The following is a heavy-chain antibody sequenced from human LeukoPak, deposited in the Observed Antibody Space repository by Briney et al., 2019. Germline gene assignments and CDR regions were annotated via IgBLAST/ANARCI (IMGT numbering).Heavy chain of an antibody. J-gene: IGHJ4*02. V-gene: IGHV4-59*08. Sequence: SETLSLTCTVSGASISSYYWSWIRQPPGKGLEWLAYIYYSGSTNYNPSLKSRVTISVDTSKNQFSLNLSSVTAADTAVYYCARRRYYGGGYYFDYWGQGTLVTVSS. D-gene: IGHD4-23*01. CDR1: GASISSYY. CDR2: IYYSGST. CDR3: ARRRYYGGGYYFDY.